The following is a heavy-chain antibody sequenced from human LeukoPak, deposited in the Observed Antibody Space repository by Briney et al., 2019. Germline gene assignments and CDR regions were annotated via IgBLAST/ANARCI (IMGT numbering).Heavy chain of an antibody. CDR1: GYTFTCYY. Sequence: ASVKVSFTASGYTFTCYYMHWVPQAPGQGLEWMGRINPNSGGTNYAQKFQGRVTMTRDTSISTANMELSRLRSDDTGVYYCAREDSSGWYSNWFDPWGEGTLLTVSS. CDR3: AREDSSGWYSNWFDP. V-gene: IGHV1-2*05. D-gene: IGHD6-19*01. J-gene: IGHJ5*02. CDR2: INPNSGGT.